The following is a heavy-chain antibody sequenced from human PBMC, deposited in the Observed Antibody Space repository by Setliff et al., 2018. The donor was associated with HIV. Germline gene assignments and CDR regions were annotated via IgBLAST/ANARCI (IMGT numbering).Heavy chain of an antibody. Sequence: AASVKVSCKSSGGPYNKDSINWVRQATGQGLEWMGWMNPNSGNTGYAQKFQGRVTMTRNTSIRTAYMELSSLRSEDTAVYYCARGGGVYCSGGSCYTSVDFQHWGQGTLVTVSS. V-gene: IGHV1-8*01. J-gene: IGHJ1*01. CDR2: MNPNSGNT. CDR3: ARGGGVYCSGGSCYTSVDFQH. CDR1: GGPYNKDS. D-gene: IGHD2-15*01.